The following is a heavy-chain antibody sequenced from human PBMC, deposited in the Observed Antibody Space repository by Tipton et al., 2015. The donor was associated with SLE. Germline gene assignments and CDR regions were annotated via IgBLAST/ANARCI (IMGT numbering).Heavy chain of an antibody. D-gene: IGHD3-16*01. CDR1: GYIFTSYY. CDR3: ARGSVLGY. J-gene: IGHJ4*02. CDR2: INPSGGRT. Sequence: QLVQSGAEVKKPGASVKVSCKASGYIFTSYYMHWVRQAPGQGLEWMGGINPSGGRTSYAQKFQDRVTMTRDTSTSTVYMELSSLRSDDTAVYYCARGSVLGYWGQGTLVTVSS. V-gene: IGHV1-46*01.